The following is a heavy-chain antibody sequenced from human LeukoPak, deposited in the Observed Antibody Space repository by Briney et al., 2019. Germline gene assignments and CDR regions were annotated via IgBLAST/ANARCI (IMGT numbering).Heavy chain of an antibody. J-gene: IGHJ6*02. CDR2: IYYSGST. Sequence: SETLSLTCTVSGGSISSYYWSWIRQPPGKGLEWIGYIYYSGSTSYNPSLKSRVTISVDTSKNQFSLKLSSVTAADTAVYYCARWTTGLSYYYYYGMDVWGQGTTVTVSS. V-gene: IGHV4-59*08. CDR3: ARWTTGLSYYYYYGMDV. CDR1: GGSISSYY. D-gene: IGHD4-11*01.